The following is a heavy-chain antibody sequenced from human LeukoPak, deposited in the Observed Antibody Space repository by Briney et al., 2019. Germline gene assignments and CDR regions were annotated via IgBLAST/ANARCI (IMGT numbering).Heavy chain of an antibody. Sequence: KIGESLKISCKGSGYSFTSYWIGWVRQMPGKGLEWMGIIYPGDSDTRYSPSFQGQVTISADKSISTAYLQWSSLKASGTAMYYCARLARDYYGSGSYYPGAPNWFDPWGQGTLVTVSS. CDR3: ARLARDYYGSGSYYPGAPNWFDP. CDR1: GYSFTSYW. D-gene: IGHD3-10*01. J-gene: IGHJ5*02. V-gene: IGHV5-51*01. CDR2: IYPGDSDT.